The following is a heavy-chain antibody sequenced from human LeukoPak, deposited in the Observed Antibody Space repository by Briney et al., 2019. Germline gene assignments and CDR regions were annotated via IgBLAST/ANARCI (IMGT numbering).Heavy chain of an antibody. Sequence: GGSLRLSCAASGFTFSSFGMHWVRQAPGKGLEWVALISYDGSYKYFADSVKGRFTISRDNSNNTLYLQMNSLKNEDTAVYYCATEGYCSGGNCYSFDYWGQGTLVTVCS. CDR1: GFTFSSFG. CDR2: ISYDGSYK. CDR3: ATEGYCSGGNCYSFDY. V-gene: IGHV3-30*03. D-gene: IGHD2-15*01. J-gene: IGHJ4*02.